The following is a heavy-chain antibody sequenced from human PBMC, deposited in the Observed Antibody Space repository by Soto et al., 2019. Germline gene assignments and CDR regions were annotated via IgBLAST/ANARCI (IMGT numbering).Heavy chain of an antibody. J-gene: IGHJ4*02. Sequence: QITLKESGPTLVRPTQTLTLTCTFSGFSLSTSGVGVGWIRQPPGKALEWLALIYWDDDKRYSPSLKSRLAITKDTSKSQVVLTMTNVDPVDTATYYCAHVFNSNSGSYRYFDYWGQGTLVTVSS. D-gene: IGHD3-16*02. CDR2: IYWDDDK. CDR3: AHVFNSNSGSYRYFDY. V-gene: IGHV2-5*02. CDR1: GFSLSTSGVG.